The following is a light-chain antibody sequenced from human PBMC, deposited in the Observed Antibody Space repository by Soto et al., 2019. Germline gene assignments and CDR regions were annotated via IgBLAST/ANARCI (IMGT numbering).Light chain of an antibody. CDR2: GTS. V-gene: IGKV3-20*01. CDR1: QSGGSIY. CDR3: QQYGSSPTT. J-gene: IGKJ5*01. Sequence: ENVLTQSPGTLYLSPGERGTLSCRARQSGGSIYLAWYQQKPGQAPRLLIYGTSKRARGVPDRFSGSGSGADFALTVSKLEHEDFAVYYCQQYGSSPTTFGQGTRLEI.